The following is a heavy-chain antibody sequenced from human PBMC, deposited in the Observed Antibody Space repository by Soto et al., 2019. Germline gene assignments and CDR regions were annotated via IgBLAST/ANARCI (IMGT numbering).Heavy chain of an antibody. CDR1: RDRVSSNTAG. CDR2: TYYRSKWYY. V-gene: IGHV6-1*01. CDR3: AKGGLVRGSFHGWFDP. J-gene: IGHJ5*02. D-gene: IGHD3-10*01. Sequence: SPTLSLTCVISRDRVSSNTAGWSWIRQSQSRGLEWLGRTYYRSKWYYDYAVSVKGRITINPDTSKNQFSLQLSSVTPEDTAVYYCAKGGLVRGSFHGWFDPWGQGALVTVSS.